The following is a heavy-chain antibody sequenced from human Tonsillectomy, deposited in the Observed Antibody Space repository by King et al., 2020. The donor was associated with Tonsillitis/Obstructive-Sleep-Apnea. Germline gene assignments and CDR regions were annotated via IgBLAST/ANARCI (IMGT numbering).Heavy chain of an antibody. J-gene: IGHJ4*02. Sequence: VQLVESGGGLVKPGGSLRLSCAASGFTFSSYSMNWVRQAPGKGLEWVSSISSSSSYIYYADSVKGRFTISRDNAKNSLYLQMNSLRAEDTAVYYCAGDSNTRYCSSTSCRPFDYWGQGTLVTVSS. V-gene: IGHV3-21*01. CDR2: ISSSSSYI. D-gene: IGHD2-2*01. CDR1: GFTFSSYS. CDR3: AGDSNTRYCSSTSCRPFDY.